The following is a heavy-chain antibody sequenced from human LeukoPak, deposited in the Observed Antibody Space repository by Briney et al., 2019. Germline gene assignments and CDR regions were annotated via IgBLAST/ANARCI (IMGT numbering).Heavy chain of an antibody. J-gene: IGHJ5*02. V-gene: IGHV3-48*01. CDR2: ISSSTSTI. Sequence: PGGSLRLSCAASGFTFSNFGMHWVRQAPGKGLEWISYISSSTSTINYADSVKGRFTISRDNANNSLFLQMHSLGVEDTAVYYCARRPPTGAALDHWGQGTLVTVSS. CDR3: ARRPPTGAALDH. D-gene: IGHD6-6*01. CDR1: GFTFSNFG.